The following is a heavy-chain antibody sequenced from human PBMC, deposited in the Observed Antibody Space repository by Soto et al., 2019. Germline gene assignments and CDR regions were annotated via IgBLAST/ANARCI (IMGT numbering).Heavy chain of an antibody. CDR1: GGTFSSYA. Sequence: GASVKVSCKASGGTFSSYAISWVRQAPGQGLEWMGGIIPIFGTANYAQKFQGRVTITADESTSTAYMELSSLRSEDTAVYYCARGDSFSSGWDFDYWGQGTLVTVSS. CDR3: ARGDSFSSGWDFDY. D-gene: IGHD6-19*01. V-gene: IGHV1-69*13. J-gene: IGHJ4*02. CDR2: IIPIFGTA.